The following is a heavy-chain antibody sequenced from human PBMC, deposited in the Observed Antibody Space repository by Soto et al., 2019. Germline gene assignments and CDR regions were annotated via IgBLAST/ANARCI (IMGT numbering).Heavy chain of an antibody. CDR2: MNRNSGNT. CDR3: ARAAKPTYYYYYYGMDV. CDR1: GYTFTSYD. Sequence: QVQLVQSGAEVKKPGASVKVSCKASGYTFTSYDINWVGQATGQGLEWMGWMNRNSGNTGYAQKFQGRVTMTRNTSISTAYMELSSLRSEDTAVYYCARAAKPTYYYYYYGMDVWGQGTTVTVSS. J-gene: IGHJ6*02. V-gene: IGHV1-8*01.